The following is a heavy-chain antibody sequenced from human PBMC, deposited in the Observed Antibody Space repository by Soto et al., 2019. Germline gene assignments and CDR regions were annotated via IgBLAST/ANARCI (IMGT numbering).Heavy chain of an antibody. CDR2: ISYHGNTE. J-gene: IGHJ5*02. Sequence: LRLSCTASGFTFSHYALHWLRHTPVKGLELVAYISYHGNTEKYADSVKGRFTISRDNYKKEVYLQMNSLRIEDTAVYYCARVGLNVFRAANDSYNWFEPWGQGTLVTVSS. D-gene: IGHD6-25*01. V-gene: IGHV3-30*04. CDR3: ARVGLNVFRAANDSYNWFEP. CDR1: GFTFSHYA.